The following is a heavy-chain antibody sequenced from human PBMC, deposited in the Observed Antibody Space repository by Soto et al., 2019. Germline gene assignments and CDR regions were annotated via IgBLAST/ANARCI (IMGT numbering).Heavy chain of an antibody. CDR2: INSDGSTT. Sequence: EVQLVESGGGLVQPGGSLRLSCSASGFTFSNYWMHWVRQAPGKGLVWVSRINSDGSTTNYADSVRGRFTISRDNATNTLYLQMNSLRDEDTAVYYCEVATYPWGQGTMVTVSS. CDR3: EVATYP. D-gene: IGHD3-16*01. J-gene: IGHJ3*01. V-gene: IGHV3-74*01. CDR1: GFTFSNYW.